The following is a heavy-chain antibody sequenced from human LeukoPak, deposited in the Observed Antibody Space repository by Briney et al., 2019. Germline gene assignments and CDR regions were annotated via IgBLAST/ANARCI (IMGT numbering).Heavy chain of an antibody. V-gene: IGHV3-7*01. D-gene: IGHD6-13*01. CDR2: ISENGRAK. Sequence: GGSLRLSCAASGFSFSNYWMSWVRQAPGKGLEWVASISENGRAKPYVASVRGRFTISRDNTKNSLYLQMNSLRAEDTAVYYCAKTPIAAAVAGWGQGTLVTVSS. CDR1: GFSFSNYW. J-gene: IGHJ4*02. CDR3: AKTPIAAAVAG.